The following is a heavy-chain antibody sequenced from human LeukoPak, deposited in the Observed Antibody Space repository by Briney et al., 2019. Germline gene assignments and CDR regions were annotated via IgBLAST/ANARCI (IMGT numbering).Heavy chain of an antibody. CDR3: ARALTGGAFDI. CDR1: GGSIRSGDYY. D-gene: IGHD2-8*02. Sequence: SQTLSLTCTVSGGSIRSGDYYWRWIRQPPGKGLEWIGYIYYSGSTYYNPSLKSRVTISVDTSKNQFSLKLSSVTAADTAVYYCARALTGGAFDIWSQGTMVTVSS. CDR2: IYYSGST. J-gene: IGHJ3*02. V-gene: IGHV4-30-4*08.